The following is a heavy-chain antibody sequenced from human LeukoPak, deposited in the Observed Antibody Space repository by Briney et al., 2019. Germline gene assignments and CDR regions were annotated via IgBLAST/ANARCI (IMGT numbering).Heavy chain of an antibody. J-gene: IGHJ4*02. CDR2: ISAYNGNT. CDR1: GGTFSSYA. CDR3: ARVSTLYGTIFGVAPTTFWYFDY. D-gene: IGHD3-3*01. Sequence: ASVKVSCKASGGTFSSYAISWVRQAPGQGLEWMGWISAYNGNTNYAQKLQGRVTMTTDTSTSTAYMELRSLRSDDTAVYYCARVSTLYGTIFGVAPTTFWYFDYWGQGTLVTVS. V-gene: IGHV1-18*01.